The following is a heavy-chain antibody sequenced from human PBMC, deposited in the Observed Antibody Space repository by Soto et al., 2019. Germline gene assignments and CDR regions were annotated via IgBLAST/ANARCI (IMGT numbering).Heavy chain of an antibody. CDR1: GLTFSSYA. Sequence: GGSLRLSCAASGLTFSSYAMSWVRQAPGKGLKWVSGISSGGGSTYYADSVKGRFTVSRDKSKNTLFLKMNSLRAEDTALYYCANFPPASDYYAVTGYQWYFDLWGRGTLVTVSS. CDR2: ISSGGGST. V-gene: IGHV3-23*01. J-gene: IGHJ2*01. D-gene: IGHD3-10*01. CDR3: ANFPPASDYYAVTGYQWYFDL.